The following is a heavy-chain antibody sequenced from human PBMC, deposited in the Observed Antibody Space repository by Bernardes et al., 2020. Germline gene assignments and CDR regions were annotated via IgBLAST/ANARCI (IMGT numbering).Heavy chain of an antibody. CDR1: GYTFTGYY. CDR2: INPNSGGT. J-gene: IGHJ6*02. Sequence: ASVKVSCKASGYTFTGYYMHWVRQAPGQGLEWMGWINPNSGGTNYAQKFQGRVTMTRDTSISTAYMELSRLRSDDTAVYYCARALTCSGGSCSPYYYYGMDVWGQGTTVTVSS. CDR3: ARALTCSGGSCSPYYYYGMDV. V-gene: IGHV1-2*02. D-gene: IGHD2-15*01.